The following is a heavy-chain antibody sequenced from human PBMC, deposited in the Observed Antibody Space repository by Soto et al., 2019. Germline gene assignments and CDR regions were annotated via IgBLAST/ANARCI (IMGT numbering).Heavy chain of an antibody. J-gene: IGHJ3*01. Sequence: GSLRLSCVASEYSFTRYTIYWVRQAPGKGLEWVSSISSSSSYIYYADSVKGRFTISRDNARTSVYLQMNSLRAEDTAVYYCARAYSASGSHYNVRCAFDDSGQGTEVT. CDR3: ARAYSASGSHYNVRCAFDD. D-gene: IGHD3-10*01. CDR2: ISSSSSYI. V-gene: IGHV3-21*01. CDR1: EYSFTRYT.